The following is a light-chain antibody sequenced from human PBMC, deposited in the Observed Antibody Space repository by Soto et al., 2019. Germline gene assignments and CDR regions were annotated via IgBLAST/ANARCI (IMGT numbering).Light chain of an antibody. CDR2: DNN. J-gene: IGLJ3*02. CDR1: SSNTGADYD. V-gene: IGLV1-40*01. Sequence: QSVLTQPPSVSGAPGQRVTISCTGSSSNTGADYDVHWYQHLPGSAPKLLIYDNNIRPSGVPDRFSGSKSVTSASLAISGLQAEDEADYYCAAWDGSLNGWVFGGGTKLTVL. CDR3: AAWDGSLNGWV.